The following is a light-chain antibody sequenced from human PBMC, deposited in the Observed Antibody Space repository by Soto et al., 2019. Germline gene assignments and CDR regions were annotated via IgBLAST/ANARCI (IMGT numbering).Light chain of an antibody. V-gene: IGLV2-14*01. Sequence: QSVLTQPASVSGSPGQSITISCTGASSDVGNCNCVSWYQQHPGKAPKLMIYEVSNRPSGVSDRFSGSKAGNTASLTISGLQAEDEAEYYCSSYTTSNTLVFGTGTKVTVL. J-gene: IGLJ1*01. CDR1: SSDVGNCNC. CDR3: SSYTTSNTLV. CDR2: EVS.